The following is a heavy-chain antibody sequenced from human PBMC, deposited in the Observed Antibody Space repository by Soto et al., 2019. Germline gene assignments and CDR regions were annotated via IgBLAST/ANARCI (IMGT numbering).Heavy chain of an antibody. CDR2: ISEFKGNT. Sequence: QDQLVQSGAEVKKPGASVTVSCKASGYSFTNYGVTWVRQAPGQGLEGMGGISEFKGNTHYAQNLQGRVTMTTDASTSTAYLELRSLRSDDTAVYYCARDRGVAPPVAGNTHYYYYMDVWGKGTTVTVSS. D-gene: IGHD6-19*01. V-gene: IGHV1-18*01. J-gene: IGHJ6*03. CDR1: GYSFTNYG. CDR3: ARDRGVAPPVAGNTHYYYYMDV.